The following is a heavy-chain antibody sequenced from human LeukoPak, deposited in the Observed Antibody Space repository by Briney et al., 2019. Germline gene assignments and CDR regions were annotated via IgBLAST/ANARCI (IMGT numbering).Heavy chain of an antibody. D-gene: IGHD5-18*01. V-gene: IGHV3-30*04. CDR2: ISYDGSNK. CDR1: GFTFSSYA. CDR3: AKDQGGSSYDY. Sequence: GGSLRLSCAASGFTFSSYAMHWVRQAPGKGLEWVAVISYDGSNKYYADSVKGRFTISRDNSKNTLYLQMDSLTAEDTAVYYCAKDQGGSSYDYWGRGTLVTVSS. J-gene: IGHJ4*02.